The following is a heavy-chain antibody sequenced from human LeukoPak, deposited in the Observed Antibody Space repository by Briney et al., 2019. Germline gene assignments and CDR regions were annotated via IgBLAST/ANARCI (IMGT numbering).Heavy chain of an antibody. D-gene: IGHD5-24*01. Sequence: SVKVSCKASGFTFTSYAIHWVRQARGQGLEWMGCITPGGCTNHPQKFQCRVAIHWDTSITTAYMDLGRLPSDDTAVYYCARDRYGDGFAHLDNWGQGALVTVSS. V-gene: IGHV1-2*02. CDR3: ARDRYGDGFAHLDN. CDR1: GFTFTSYA. J-gene: IGHJ4*02. CDR2: ITPGGCT.